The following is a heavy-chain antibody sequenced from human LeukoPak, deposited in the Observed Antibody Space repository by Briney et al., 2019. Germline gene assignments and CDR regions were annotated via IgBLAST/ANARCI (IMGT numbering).Heavy chain of an antibody. V-gene: IGHV3-74*01. J-gene: IGHJ5*02. CDR3: ARSNWFDP. Sequence: GGGLRPSFAAPGFPFSSFLMHGGRPAPGEGGVWVALINSDGSNTIYADSVKGRFTISRDNAKNTLHLQMNGLRVEDTAVYYCARSNWFDPWGQGTLVTVSS. CDR2: INSDGSNT. CDR1: GFPFSSFL.